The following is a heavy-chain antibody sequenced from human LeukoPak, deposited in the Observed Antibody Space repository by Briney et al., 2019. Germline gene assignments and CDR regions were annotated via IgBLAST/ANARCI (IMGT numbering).Heavy chain of an antibody. J-gene: IGHJ4*02. V-gene: IGHV1-2*02. CDR1: GYTFTGYY. CDR2: INPNSGGT. D-gene: IGHD3-22*01. Sequence: ASVKVSCKASGYTFTGYYMHWVRQAPGQGLEWMGWINPNSGGTNYAQKFQGRVTMTRDTSISTAYMGLSRLRSDDTAVYYCAREQAYYYDSSGTALTAEIKYYFDYWGQGTLVTVSS. CDR3: AREQAYYYDSSGTALTAEIKYYFDY.